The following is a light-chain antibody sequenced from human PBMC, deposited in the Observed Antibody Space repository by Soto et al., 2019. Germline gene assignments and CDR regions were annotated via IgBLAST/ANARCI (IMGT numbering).Light chain of an antibody. CDR2: SAS. J-gene: IGKJ3*01. CDR3: QQTFSDPYN. CDR1: QGISRH. Sequence: DIEVTQSPSSLSASVGDRVTITCRAGQGISRHLNWYQQKSGKAPKLLIHSASSLQPGVPSRFSGSRSGTEFTLTISSLQPEDFATYYCQQTFSDPYNFGPGTKIDI. V-gene: IGKV1-39*01.